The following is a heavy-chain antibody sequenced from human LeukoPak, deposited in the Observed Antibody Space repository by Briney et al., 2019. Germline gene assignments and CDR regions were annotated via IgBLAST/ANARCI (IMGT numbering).Heavy chain of an antibody. J-gene: IGHJ4*02. V-gene: IGHV3-21*01. D-gene: IGHD5-12*01. CDR2: ISSSTSYI. Sequence: GGSLRLSCAASGFTFSSYSINWVRQAPGKGLEWVSSISSSTSYIYYADSVEGRFTISRDNAKNSLYLQMNSLRAEGTAVYYCARDGSGYDWGRYYFDYWGQGTLVTVSS. CDR1: GFTFSSYS. CDR3: ARDGSGYDWGRYYFDY.